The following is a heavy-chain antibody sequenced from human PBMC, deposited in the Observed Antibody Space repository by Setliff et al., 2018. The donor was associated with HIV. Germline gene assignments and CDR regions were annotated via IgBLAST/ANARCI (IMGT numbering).Heavy chain of an antibody. CDR1: GFTFSSYG. V-gene: IGHV3-21*01. J-gene: IGHJ4*02. D-gene: IGHD3-22*01. CDR3: ARGYYDSSGYYNALL. CDR2: ISSSSSYI. Sequence: GGSLRLSCAASGFTFSSYGMNWVRQAPGKGLEWVSTISSSSSYIYYADSVKGRFTISRDNAKNSLYLQMNSLRAEDTAVYYCARGYYDSSGYYNALLWGQGTLVTVS.